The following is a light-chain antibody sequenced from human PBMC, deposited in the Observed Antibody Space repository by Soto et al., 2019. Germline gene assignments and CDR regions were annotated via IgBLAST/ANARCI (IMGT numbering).Light chain of an antibody. CDR1: QSVSHN. CDR3: QQHNDWPLT. V-gene: IGKV3-15*01. J-gene: IGKJ4*01. Sequence: EIVMTQSPATLSVSPGERVTLSCRARQSVSHNLAWYQQKPGQAPRLLIYGATATATGIPARFSGSGSGNEFTLTISSLQSEDFAVYYCQQHNDWPLTVVGGTQVEMK. CDR2: GAT.